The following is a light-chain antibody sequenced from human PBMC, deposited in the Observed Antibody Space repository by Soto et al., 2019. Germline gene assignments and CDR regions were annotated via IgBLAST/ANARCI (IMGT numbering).Light chain of an antibody. Sequence: QSVLTQPPSASGTPGQRVIISCSGSSSNIGINTVNWYQHLPGTAPKLLIFSNTQRPSGVPDRFSGSKSGTSASLAISGLQSEDEADYDCAAWDDSLGGLVVFGGGTKLTVL. CDR3: AAWDDSLGGLVV. CDR1: SSNIGINT. V-gene: IGLV1-44*01. J-gene: IGLJ2*01. CDR2: SNT.